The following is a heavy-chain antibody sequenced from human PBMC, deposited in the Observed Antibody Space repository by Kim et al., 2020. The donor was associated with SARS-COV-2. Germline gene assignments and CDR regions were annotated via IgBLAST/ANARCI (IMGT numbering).Heavy chain of an antibody. CDR2: IIPIFGTA. CDR3: ARGLNIVLMVYDY. D-gene: IGHD2-8*01. V-gene: IGHV1-69*13. Sequence: SVKVSCKASGGTFSSYAISWVRQAPGQGLEWMGGIIPIFGTANYAQKFQGRVTITADESTSTAYMELSSLRSEDTAVYYCARGLNIVLMVYDYWGQGTLVTVSS. CDR1: GGTFSSYA. J-gene: IGHJ4*02.